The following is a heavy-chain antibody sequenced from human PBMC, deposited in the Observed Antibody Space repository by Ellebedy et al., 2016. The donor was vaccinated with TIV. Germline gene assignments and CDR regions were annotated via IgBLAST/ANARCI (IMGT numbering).Heavy chain of an antibody. D-gene: IGHD3-9*01. CDR2: INSDGIST. Sequence: HTGGSLRLSCAASGFTFSTYWMHWVRQAPGKGLVWVSRINSDGISTGYADSVKGRFTISRDNGKKTLYLQMNSLRAEDTAVYYCARARLGNSFGPWGQGTLVTVSS. J-gene: IGHJ5*02. CDR3: ARARLGNSFGP. CDR1: GFTFSTYW. V-gene: IGHV3-74*01.